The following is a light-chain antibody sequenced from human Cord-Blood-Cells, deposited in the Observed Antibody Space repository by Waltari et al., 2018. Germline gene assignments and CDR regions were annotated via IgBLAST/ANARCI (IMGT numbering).Light chain of an antibody. Sequence: EIVMTQSPATLSVSPGERATLSCRASPSVSSNLAWYQQKPGQAPRLLIYCAATRATGIPARFSGSGSGTEFTLTISSLQSEDFAVYYCQQYNNWPPITFGQGTKLEIK. CDR3: QQYNNWPPIT. J-gene: IGKJ2*01. CDR1: PSVSSN. CDR2: CAA. V-gene: IGKV3-15*01.